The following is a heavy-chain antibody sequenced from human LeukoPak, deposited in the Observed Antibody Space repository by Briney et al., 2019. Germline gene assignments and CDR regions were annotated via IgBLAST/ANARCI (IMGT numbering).Heavy chain of an antibody. V-gene: IGHV1-8*01. D-gene: IGHD5-24*01. J-gene: IGHJ4*02. Sequence: GASVKVSCKASGYTFTSYDINWVRQATGQGLEWMGWMNPNSGNTGYAQKFRGGVTMTRNTSISTAYMELSSLRSEDTAVYYCARAGTKGWLPTTQFDYWGQGTLVTVSS. CDR3: ARAGTKGWLPTTQFDY. CDR2: MNPNSGNT. CDR1: GYTFTSYD.